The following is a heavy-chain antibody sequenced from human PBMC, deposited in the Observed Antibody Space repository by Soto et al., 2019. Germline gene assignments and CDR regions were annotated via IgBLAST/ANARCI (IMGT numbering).Heavy chain of an antibody. D-gene: IGHD3-22*01. CDR1: GFTFSSYA. CDR2: LSDSGDNT. J-gene: IGHJ4*02. Sequence: EVQLLESGGGLVQPGGSLRLSCAASGFTFSSYAMSWVRQAPGKGLEWVSTLSDSGDNTYYADSVKGRFIISRDNSKITLYLQMNSLRADDTAVYYCAKVLYSHASTTYPTAFDYWGQGTLVTVSS. V-gene: IGHV3-23*01. CDR3: AKVLYSHASTTYPTAFDY.